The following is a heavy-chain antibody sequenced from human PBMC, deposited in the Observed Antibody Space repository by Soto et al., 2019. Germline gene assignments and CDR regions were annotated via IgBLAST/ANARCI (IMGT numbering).Heavy chain of an antibody. D-gene: IGHD1-1*01. J-gene: IGHJ6*02. CDR3: ARGGTGNIYYYGMDV. Sequence: KPSETLSLTCTVSGGSISSYYWSWIRQPPGKGLEWIGYIYYSGSTNYNPSLKSRVTISVDTSKNQFSLKLSSVTAADTAVYYCARGGTGNIYYYGMDVWGQGTTVTVSS. CDR2: IYYSGST. V-gene: IGHV4-59*01. CDR1: GGSISSYY.